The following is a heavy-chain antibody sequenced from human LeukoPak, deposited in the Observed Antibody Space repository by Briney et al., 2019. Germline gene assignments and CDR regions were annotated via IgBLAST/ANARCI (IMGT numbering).Heavy chain of an antibody. D-gene: IGHD6-6*01. CDR3: ARPYSSSPFDY. CDR1: GFTVSSYA. CDR2: ISYDGSNK. J-gene: IGHJ4*02. Sequence: GGSLRLSCAASGFTVSSYAMHWVRQAPGKGLEWVAVISYDGSNKYYADSVKGRFTISRDNSKNTLYLQMNSLRAEDTAVYYCARPYSSSPFDYWGQGTLVTVSS. V-gene: IGHV3-30*04.